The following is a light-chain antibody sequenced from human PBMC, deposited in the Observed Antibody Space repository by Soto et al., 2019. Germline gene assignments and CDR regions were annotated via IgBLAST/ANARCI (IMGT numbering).Light chain of an antibody. CDR2: AAS. CDR1: QGIRNY. CDR3: QKYSSVPV. J-gene: IGKJ3*01. V-gene: IGKV1-27*01. Sequence: DIQLTQSPTSLSASVGDRVTITCRASQGIRNYVAWYQQIPGKAPKLLIYAASTLHSGVPSRFGGSVSGTDFTLTINGLQSEDVATYSCQKYSSVPVFGPGTKVESK.